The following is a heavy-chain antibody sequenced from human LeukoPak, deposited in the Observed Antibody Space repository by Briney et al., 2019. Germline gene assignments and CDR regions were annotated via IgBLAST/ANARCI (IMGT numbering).Heavy chain of an antibody. D-gene: IGHD6-19*01. Sequence: GGSLRLSCAASGFTFSSYSMNWVRQAPGKGLEWVSSISSSSSYIYYADSVKGRFTISRDNSKNTLYLQMNSLRAEDTAVYYCAKAIVAGLHYWGQGTLVTVSS. V-gene: IGHV3-21*04. CDR3: AKAIVAGLHY. CDR1: GFTFSSYS. CDR2: ISSSSSYI. J-gene: IGHJ4*02.